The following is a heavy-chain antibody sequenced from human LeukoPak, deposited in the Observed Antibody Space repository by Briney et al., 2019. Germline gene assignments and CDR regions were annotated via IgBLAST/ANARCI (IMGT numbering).Heavy chain of an antibody. V-gene: IGHV3-13*01. Sequence: GGSLRLSCAASGFTFSSYDMHWVRQATGKGLEWVSAIGTAGDTYYPGSVKGRFTISRENAKNSLYLQMNSLRAGDTAVYYCARGRGRWFGEFSDAFDIWSQGTMVTVSS. D-gene: IGHD3-10*01. CDR1: GFTFSSYD. J-gene: IGHJ3*02. CDR2: IGTAGDT. CDR3: ARGRGRWFGEFSDAFDI.